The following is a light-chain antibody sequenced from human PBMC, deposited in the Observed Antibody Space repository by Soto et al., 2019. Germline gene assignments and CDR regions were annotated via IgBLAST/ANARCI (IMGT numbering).Light chain of an antibody. CDR1: QSLVYSDGDTF. Sequence: DVVVTQSPLSLPVTLGQPASISCKSSQSLVYSDGDTFLSWFQQRPGQAPRRLIYKVSYRDSGVPDRFSGSGSGTDFTLNISRVEAEDVGSYYCMQHTPRPLTFGGGTKVDI. CDR3: MQHTPRPLT. J-gene: IGKJ4*01. V-gene: IGKV2-30*01. CDR2: KVS.